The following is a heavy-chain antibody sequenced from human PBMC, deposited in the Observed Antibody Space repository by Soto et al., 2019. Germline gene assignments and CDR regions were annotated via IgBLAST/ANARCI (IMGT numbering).Heavy chain of an antibody. D-gene: IGHD1-1*01. Sequence: QVQLVESGGGVVQPGRSLRLSCAASGFTFSYHALNWVRQAPGKGLEWVAVISYDGDNKYIAESVKGRFTISRDSSKNTVSVQMNGLRAEDRAMYFCARGTTTSAFSAMDVWGQGTKVTVSS. J-gene: IGHJ6*02. CDR2: ISYDGDNK. V-gene: IGHV3-30-3*01. CDR1: GFTFSYHA. CDR3: ARGTTTSAFSAMDV.